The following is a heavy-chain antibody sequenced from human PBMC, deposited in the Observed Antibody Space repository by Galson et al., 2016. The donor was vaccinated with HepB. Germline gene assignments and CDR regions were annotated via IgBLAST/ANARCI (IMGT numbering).Heavy chain of an antibody. D-gene: IGHD3-10*01. CDR2: IPSDGINQ. CDR3: ARDRGSQYYGELTGLTDQ. Sequence: SLRLSCAASGFTLRNYAMHWVRQAPGKGLEWVAVIPSDGINQHYTDSVRGRFTASTDSSKNTLFLQMSSLRPEDTAVYYCARDRGSQYYGELTGLTDQWGQGTLVSVSS. CDR1: GFTLRNYA. J-gene: IGHJ4*02. V-gene: IGHV3-30-3*01.